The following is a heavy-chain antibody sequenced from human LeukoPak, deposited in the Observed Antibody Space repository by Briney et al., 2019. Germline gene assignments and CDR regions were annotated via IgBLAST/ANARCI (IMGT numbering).Heavy chain of an antibody. D-gene: IGHD3-22*01. Sequence: GGSLRLSCAASGFTFSTYAMSWVRQAPGKGLEWVSAISGSGGSTYYADSVKGRFTISRDNSKNTLYLQMNSLRAEDTAVYYCAKDSEYYYDSSGYYQLYTFDYWGQGTLVTVSS. V-gene: IGHV3-23*01. J-gene: IGHJ4*02. CDR3: AKDSEYYYDSSGYYQLYTFDY. CDR2: ISGSGGST. CDR1: GFTFSTYA.